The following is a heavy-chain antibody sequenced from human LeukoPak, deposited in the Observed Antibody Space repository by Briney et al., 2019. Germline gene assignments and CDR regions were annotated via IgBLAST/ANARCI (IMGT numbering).Heavy chain of an antibody. CDR2: IRSKANSYAT. CDR1: GFTFSGSA. J-gene: IGHJ2*01. D-gene: IGHD3-9*01. CDR3: AGSDTTGYSPREWDYWYFDL. V-gene: IGHV3-73*01. Sequence: GGSLRLSCAASGFTFSGSAMHWVRQASGKGLEWVGRIRSKANSYATAYAASVKGRFTISRDDSKNTAYLQMNSLKTEDTAVYYCAGSDTTGYSPREWDYWYFDLWGRGTLVTVSS.